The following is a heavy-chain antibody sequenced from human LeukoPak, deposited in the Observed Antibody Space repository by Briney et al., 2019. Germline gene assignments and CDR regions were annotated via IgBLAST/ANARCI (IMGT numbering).Heavy chain of an antibody. CDR2: ISAYNGNT. J-gene: IGHJ5*02. D-gene: IGHD5-12*01. V-gene: IGHV1-18*01. CDR1: GYTFTSYG. Sequence: ASVKVSCKASGYTFTSYGISWVRQAPGQGLEWMGWISAYNGNTNYAQKLQGRVTMTTDTSTSTAHMELRSLRSDDTAVYYCARRATVPNWFDPWGQGTLVTVSS. CDR3: ARRATVPNWFDP.